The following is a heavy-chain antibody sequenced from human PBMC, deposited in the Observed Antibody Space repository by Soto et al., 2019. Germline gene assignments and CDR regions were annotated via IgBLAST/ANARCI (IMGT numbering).Heavy chain of an antibody. J-gene: IGHJ4*02. CDR1: EFTFSSYS. Sequence: GGSLRLSCAASEFTFSSYSMNWVRQAPGKGLEWVSYISSSSSTKYYADSVKGRFTISRDNAKNSLYLQMNSLRAEDTAVYYCARADPTVTLCDYWGQGTLVTVSS. D-gene: IGHD4-17*01. V-gene: IGHV3-48*01. CDR2: ISSSSSTK. CDR3: ARADPTVTLCDY.